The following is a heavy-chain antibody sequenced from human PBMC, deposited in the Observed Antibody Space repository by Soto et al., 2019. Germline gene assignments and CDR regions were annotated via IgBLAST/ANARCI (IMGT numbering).Heavy chain of an antibody. Sequence: GGSLRLSCAASGFTFSSYAMHWVRQAPGKGLEWVAVISYDGSNKYYADSVKGRFTISRDNSKNTLYLQMNRLRAEDTAVYYSARGCRWEYRKGIAEAGSMDVWGQRTPVTVSS. CDR2: ISYDGSNK. CDR3: ARGCRWEYRKGIAEAGSMDV. D-gene: IGHD6-13*01. CDR1: GFTFSSYA. J-gene: IGHJ6*02. V-gene: IGHV3-30-3*01.